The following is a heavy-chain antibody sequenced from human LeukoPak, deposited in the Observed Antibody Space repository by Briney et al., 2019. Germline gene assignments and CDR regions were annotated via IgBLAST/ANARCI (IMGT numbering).Heavy chain of an antibody. V-gene: IGHV3-23*01. D-gene: IGHD1-7*01. CDR1: GFTFSSYA. J-gene: IGHJ4*02. CDR2: ISGSGGST. Sequence: GGSLRLSCAASGFTFSSYAMSWVRQAPGKGLEWVSAISGSGGSTYYADSVKGRFTISRDNSKNTLYLQMNSLRAEDTAVYYCAKGENWNYRNLGHDYWGQGTLVTVPS. CDR3: AKGENWNYRNLGHDY.